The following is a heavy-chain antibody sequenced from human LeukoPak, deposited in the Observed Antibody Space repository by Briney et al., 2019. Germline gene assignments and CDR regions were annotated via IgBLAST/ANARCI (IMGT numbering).Heavy chain of an antibody. D-gene: IGHD2-21*02. V-gene: IGHV1-2*02. Sequence: GASVKVSCKASGYTFTGYYMHWVRQAPGQGLEWMGWINPNSGGTNYAQKFQGRVTMTRDTSISTAYMELSRLRSDDTAVYYCARDFEVVTAIPWYFDYWGQGTLSPSPQ. CDR2: INPNSGGT. CDR3: ARDFEVVTAIPWYFDY. CDR1: GYTFTGYY. J-gene: IGHJ4*02.